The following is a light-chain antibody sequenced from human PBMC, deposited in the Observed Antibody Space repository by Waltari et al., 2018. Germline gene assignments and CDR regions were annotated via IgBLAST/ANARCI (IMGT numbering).Light chain of an antibody. Sequence: DIVMIQSPDSLAVSLGERATINCKSSQSIFYTSSNKDYLAWYQQKSGQPPKLLITWASTRESGVPDRFSGSGSGTDCPLTISSLQAEDVAVYYCQQYYSSPPWTFGQGTKVEIK. CDR1: QSIFYTSSNKDY. CDR2: WAS. J-gene: IGKJ1*01. CDR3: QQYYSSPPWT. V-gene: IGKV4-1*01.